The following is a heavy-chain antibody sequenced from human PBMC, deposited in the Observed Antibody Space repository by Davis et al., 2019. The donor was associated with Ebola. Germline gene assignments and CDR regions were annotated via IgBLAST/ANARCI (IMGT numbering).Heavy chain of an antibody. CDR2: ISYDGSNK. CDR3: AKDLAYSSLTDLYYYYYGMDV. Sequence: GESLKISCAASGFTFSSYAMSWVRQAPGKGLEWVAVISYDGSNKYYADSVKGRFTISRDNSKNTLYLQMNSLRAEDTAVYYCAKDLAYSSLTDLYYYYYGMDVWGKGTTVTVSS. D-gene: IGHD6-13*01. V-gene: IGHV3-30*18. CDR1: GFTFSSYA. J-gene: IGHJ6*04.